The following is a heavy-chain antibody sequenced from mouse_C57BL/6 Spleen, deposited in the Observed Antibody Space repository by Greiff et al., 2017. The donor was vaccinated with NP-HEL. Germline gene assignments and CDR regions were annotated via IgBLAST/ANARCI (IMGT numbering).Heavy chain of an antibody. CDR3: ARSGGVRYCDV. J-gene: IGHJ1*03. V-gene: IGHV1-82*01. CDR1: GYAFSSSW. CDR2: IYPGDGDT. Sequence: VQLQQSGPELVKPGASVKISCKASGYAFSSSWMNWVKQRPGKGLEWIGRIYPGDGDTNYNGKFKGKATLTADKSSSTAYMQLSSLTSEDSAVYCGARSGGVRYCDVWGTGTTVTVAS. D-gene: IGHD2-2*01.